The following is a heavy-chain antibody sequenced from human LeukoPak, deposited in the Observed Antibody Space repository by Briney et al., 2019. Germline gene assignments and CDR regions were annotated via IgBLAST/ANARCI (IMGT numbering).Heavy chain of an antibody. J-gene: IGHJ4*02. D-gene: IGHD3-10*01. CDR1: GFTFSSSE. Sequence: GGSLRLSCAASGFTFSSSEMNWVRQAPGKGLEWISYISRIGSTIYYADSVKGRFTISRDNAKNSLYLQMTSLRAEDTAVYYCARYYGSGSSDYWGQGTLVTVSS. V-gene: IGHV3-48*03. CDR2: ISRIGSTI. CDR3: ARYYGSGSSDY.